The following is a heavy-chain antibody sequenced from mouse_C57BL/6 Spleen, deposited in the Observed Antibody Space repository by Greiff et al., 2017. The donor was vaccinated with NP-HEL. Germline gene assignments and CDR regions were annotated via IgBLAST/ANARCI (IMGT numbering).Heavy chain of an antibody. CDR1: GYAFSSSW. CDR3: AREDYDRGFDY. Sequence: VQLQQSGPELVKPGASVKISCKASGYAFSSSWMNWVKQRPGKGLEWIGRIYPGDGDTNYNGKFKGKATLTADKSSSTAYMQLSSLTSEDSAVYFCAREDYDRGFDYWGQGTTLTVSS. CDR2: IYPGDGDT. J-gene: IGHJ2*01. D-gene: IGHD2-4*01. V-gene: IGHV1-82*01.